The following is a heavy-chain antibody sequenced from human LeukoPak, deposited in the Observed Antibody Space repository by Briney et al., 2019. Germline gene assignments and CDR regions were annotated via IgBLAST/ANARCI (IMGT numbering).Heavy chain of an antibody. J-gene: IGHJ4*02. CDR1: GGSISSYY. CDR3: ARGGTKYSSSWFSY. D-gene: IGHD6-13*01. Sequence: SETLSLTCTVSGGSISSYYWSWIRQPPGKGLEWIGEINHSGSTNYNPSLKSRVTISVDTSKNQFSLKLSSVTAADTAVYYCARGGTKYSSSWFSYWGQGTLVTVSS. CDR2: INHSGST. V-gene: IGHV4-34*01.